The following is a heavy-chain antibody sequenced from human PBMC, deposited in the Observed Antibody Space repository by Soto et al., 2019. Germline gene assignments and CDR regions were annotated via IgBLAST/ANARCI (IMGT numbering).Heavy chain of an antibody. J-gene: IGHJ4*02. D-gene: IGHD3-16*01. V-gene: IGHV3-23*01. CDR2: ISATGGGT. CDR1: GFKFSNYA. CDR3: AKGRREGGNTDFYFDF. Sequence: GGSLRLSCAASGFKFSNYAMSWVRQAPGTGLEWDSLISATGGGTYYADSVKGRFTISRDNSHNTLYLQVHSLTAEDTAVYYCAKGRREGGNTDFYFDFWGQGAQVTVSS.